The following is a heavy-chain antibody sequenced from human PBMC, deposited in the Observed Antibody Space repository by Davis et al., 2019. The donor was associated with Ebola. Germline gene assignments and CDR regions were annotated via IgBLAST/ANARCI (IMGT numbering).Heavy chain of an antibody. J-gene: IGHJ4*02. Sequence: GESLKISCAASGFTFSYYWMTWVRQAPGKGLEWVANIEQGGAEKHYVDSVKGRFTISRDNAKNLLCLQMNSLRAEDTAVYYCARGTFRSTSSYFNYWGQGTLVTVSS. D-gene: IGHD2-2*01. CDR2: IEQGGAEK. CDR1: GFTFSYYW. CDR3: ARGTFRSTSSYFNY. V-gene: IGHV3-7*03.